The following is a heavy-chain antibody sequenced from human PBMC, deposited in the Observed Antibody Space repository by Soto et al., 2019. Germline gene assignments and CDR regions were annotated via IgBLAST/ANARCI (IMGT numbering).Heavy chain of an antibody. CDR2: ISTYKGNT. J-gene: IGHJ4*02. CDR3: ATRSPAFDY. Sequence: QVQLVQSGPEVKKPGASVKVSCKTSGYTFTSYGISWVRQAPGQGLEWMGWISTYKGNTNYAQKFQGRVTMTTDTSTSTADMELRSLRSDDTAVYYCATRSPAFDYWGQGTLVTVSS. V-gene: IGHV1-18*01. CDR1: GYTFTSYG.